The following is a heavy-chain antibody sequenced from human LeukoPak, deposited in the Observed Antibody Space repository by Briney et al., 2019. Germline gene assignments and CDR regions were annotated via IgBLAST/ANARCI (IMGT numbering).Heavy chain of an antibody. CDR1: GFTFSSYW. D-gene: IGHD6-13*01. J-gene: IGHJ5*02. V-gene: IGHV3-7*01. CDR2: IKQDGSEK. CDR3: ARVRSYSNSYYDFDP. Sequence: PGGSLRLSCAASGFTFSSYWMSWVRQAPGKGLEWVANIKQDGSEKYYVDSVKGRFTISRDNAKKSLYLQMNSLRADDTAIYYCARVRSYSNSYYDFDPWGQGTLVTVSS.